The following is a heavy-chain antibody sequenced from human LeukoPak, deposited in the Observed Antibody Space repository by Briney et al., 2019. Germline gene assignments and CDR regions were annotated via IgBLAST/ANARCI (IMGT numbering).Heavy chain of an antibody. CDR2: IRYGGSNK. CDR1: GFTFSSYG. Sequence: GGSLRLSCAASGFTFSSYGMHWVRQAPGKGLEWVAFIRYGGSNKYYADSVKGRFTISRDNSKNTLYLQMNSLRAEDTAVYYCAKDLKVSLRCSFDYWGQGTLVTVSS. J-gene: IGHJ4*02. D-gene: IGHD4-17*01. V-gene: IGHV3-30*02. CDR3: AKDLKVSLRCSFDY.